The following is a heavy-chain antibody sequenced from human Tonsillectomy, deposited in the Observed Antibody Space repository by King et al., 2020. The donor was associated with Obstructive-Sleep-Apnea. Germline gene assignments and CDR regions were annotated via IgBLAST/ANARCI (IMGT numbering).Heavy chain of an antibody. CDR1: GFTFSSYW. D-gene: IGHD4-17*01. Sequence: VQLVESGGALVQPGGSLRLSCAASGFTFSSYWMHWVRQAPGKGLVWFSRINPDGSVAIYADSVKGRCTISRDNAKNTPYLQMNDLRPGDTARYYCARPTVTLEYWGQGSQVTVSS. CDR2: INPDGSVA. V-gene: IGHV3-74*01. J-gene: IGHJ4*02. CDR3: ARPTVTLEY.